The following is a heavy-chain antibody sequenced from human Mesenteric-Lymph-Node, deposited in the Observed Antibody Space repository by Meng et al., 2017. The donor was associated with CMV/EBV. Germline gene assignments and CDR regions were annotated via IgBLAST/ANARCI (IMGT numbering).Heavy chain of an antibody. V-gene: IGHV3-7*01. CDR3: AREHGGNSNYYYGMDV. D-gene: IGHD4-23*01. J-gene: IGHJ6*02. Sequence: GGSLRLSCAASGFSFSSSGMHWVRQAPGKGLEWVANIKQDGSEKYYVDSVKGRFTISRDNAKNSLYLQMNSLRAEDTAVYYCAREHGGNSNYYYGMDVWGQGTTVTVSS. CDR1: GFSFSSSG. CDR2: IKQDGSEK.